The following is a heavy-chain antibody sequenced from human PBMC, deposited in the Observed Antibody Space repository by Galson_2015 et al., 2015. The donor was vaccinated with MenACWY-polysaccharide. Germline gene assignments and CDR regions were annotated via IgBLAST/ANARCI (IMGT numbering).Heavy chain of an antibody. CDR2: ISYRGDTT. CDR1: GFTFSSSS. Sequence: SLRLSCAASGFTFSSSSVIWVRQAPGKGLEWVSYISYRGDTTYADSVRGRFTISRDNAENSLYLQMNSLRAEDTAVYYCARDRGSYDAFDIW. J-gene: IGHJ3*02. V-gene: IGHV3-48*01. CDR3: ARDRGSYDAFDI. D-gene: IGHD5-18*01.